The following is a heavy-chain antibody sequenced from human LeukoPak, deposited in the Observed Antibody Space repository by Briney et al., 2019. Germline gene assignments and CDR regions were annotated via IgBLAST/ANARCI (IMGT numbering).Heavy chain of an antibody. J-gene: IGHJ6*03. CDR1: GFTFSSYG. D-gene: IGHD3-22*01. V-gene: IGHV3-30*02. CDR2: IRYDGSNK. CDR3: AKDLYDSNYYYMDV. Sequence: GGSLRLSYAASGFTFSSYGMHWVRQAPGKGLEWVAFIRYDGSNKYYADSVKGRFTISRDNSKNTLYLQMNSLRAEDTAVYYCAKDLYDSNYYYMDVWGKGTTVTISS.